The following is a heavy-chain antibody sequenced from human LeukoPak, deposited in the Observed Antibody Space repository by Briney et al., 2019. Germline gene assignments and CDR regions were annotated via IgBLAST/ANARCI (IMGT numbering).Heavy chain of an antibody. V-gene: IGHV3-21*01. CDR3: ARGQQLPGAFDI. J-gene: IGHJ3*02. D-gene: IGHD6-13*01. CDR1: GFTFSSYS. Sequence: PGGSLRLSCAASGFTFSSYSMNWVRQAPGKGLEWVSSISSSSSYIYYADSVKGRFTISRDNAKNSLYLQMNSLRAEDTAVYYCARGQQLPGAFDIWGQGTMVTVSS. CDR2: ISSSSSYI.